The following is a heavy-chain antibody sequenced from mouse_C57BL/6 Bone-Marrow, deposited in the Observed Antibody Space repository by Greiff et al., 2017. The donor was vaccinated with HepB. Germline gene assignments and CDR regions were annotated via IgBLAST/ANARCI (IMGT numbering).Heavy chain of an antibody. Sequence: EVQGVESGAELVRPGASVKLSCTASGFNIKDDYMHWVKQRPEQGLEWIGWIDPENGDTEYASKFQGKATITADTSSNTAYLQLSSLTSEDTAVYYCTTEGSNPPFAYWGQGTLVTVSA. J-gene: IGHJ3*01. V-gene: IGHV14-4*01. CDR1: GFNIKDDY. CDR2: IDPENGDT. CDR3: TTEGSNPPFAY. D-gene: IGHD1-1*01.